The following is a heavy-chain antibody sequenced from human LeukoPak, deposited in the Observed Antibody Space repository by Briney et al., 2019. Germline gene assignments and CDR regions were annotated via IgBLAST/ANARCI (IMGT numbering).Heavy chain of an antibody. J-gene: IGHJ6*02. CDR2: FDPEDGET. V-gene: IGHV1-24*01. CDR3: ATDKRIAVAGTNYYYGMDV. D-gene: IGHD6-19*01. Sequence: ASVKVSCKVSGYTLTELSMHWVRQAPGKGREWMGGFDPEDGETIYAQKFQGRVTMNEDTSTDTAYMELSRLRSEDTAVYYCATDKRIAVAGTNYYYGMDVWGQGTTVTVSS. CDR1: GYTLTELS.